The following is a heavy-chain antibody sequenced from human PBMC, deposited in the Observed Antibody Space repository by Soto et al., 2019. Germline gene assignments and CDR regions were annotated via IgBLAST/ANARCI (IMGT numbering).Heavy chain of an antibody. D-gene: IGHD3-22*01. CDR3: ARGEGSSGYYYYYYYGMDV. Sequence: SDTLSLTCTVSGRSISSYYWSWIRQPPGKGLEWIGYIYYSGSTNYNPSLKSRVTISVDTSKNQFSLKLSSVTAADTVVYYCARGEGSSGYYYYYYYGMDVWGQGTTVT. CDR2: IYYSGST. CDR1: GRSISSYY. V-gene: IGHV4-59*01. J-gene: IGHJ6*02.